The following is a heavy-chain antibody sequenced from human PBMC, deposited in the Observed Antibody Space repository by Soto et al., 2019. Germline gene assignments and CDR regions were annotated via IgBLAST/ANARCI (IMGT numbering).Heavy chain of an antibody. CDR2: ISGSGGST. J-gene: IGHJ4*02. Sequence: GGSLRLSCAASGFTFSSYAMSWVRQAPGKGLEWVSAISGSGGSTYYADSVKGRFTISRDNSKNTLYLQMNSLRAEDTAVYYCAKDRPTAVAAYPPLGTDYWGQGTLVTVSS. V-gene: IGHV3-23*01. CDR3: AKDRPTAVAAYPPLGTDY. CDR1: GFTFSSYA. D-gene: IGHD6-19*01.